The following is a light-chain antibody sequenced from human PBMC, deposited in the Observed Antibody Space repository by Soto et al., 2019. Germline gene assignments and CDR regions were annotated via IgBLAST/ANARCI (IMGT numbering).Light chain of an antibody. Sequence: QTVVTQSPSASASLGASVKLICTLSSGHSNYAIAWHQQQPEKGPRYLMKVNSGGSHIKGDGIPDRFSGSSSGAERYLFISSLQSEDEADYYCQTWGTGSAIVVFGGGTQLTVL. V-gene: IGLV4-69*01. CDR3: QTWGTGSAIVV. CDR2: VNSGGSH. J-gene: IGLJ7*01. CDR1: SGHSNYA.